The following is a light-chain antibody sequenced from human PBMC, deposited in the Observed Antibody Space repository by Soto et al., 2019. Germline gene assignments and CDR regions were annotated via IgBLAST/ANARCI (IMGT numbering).Light chain of an antibody. Sequence: ETVLTQSPGTLSLSPGERATLSCRASQSVTNSYLAWFQQKPGQAPRLLIFGALSRATGIPDRFSGSGSGTDFTLTISGLEPEDFAVYYCQQYATSPWTFGQGTKVEVK. CDR2: GAL. J-gene: IGKJ1*01. CDR1: QSVTNSY. CDR3: QQYATSPWT. V-gene: IGKV3-20*01.